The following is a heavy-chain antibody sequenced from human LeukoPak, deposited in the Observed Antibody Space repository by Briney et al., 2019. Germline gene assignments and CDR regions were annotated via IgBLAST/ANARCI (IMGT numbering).Heavy chain of an antibody. CDR3: ARAGIFAVAGPGDY. D-gene: IGHD6-19*01. CDR1: GYTFTSYY. J-gene: IGHJ4*02. V-gene: IGHV1-46*01. CDR2: INPTGGST. Sequence: GASVKVSRKASGYTFTSYYMHWVRQAPGQGLEWMGLINPTGGSTGYAQKFQGRVTITRDTSASTAYMELSSLRSEDMAVYYCARAGIFAVAGPGDYWGQGTLVTVSS.